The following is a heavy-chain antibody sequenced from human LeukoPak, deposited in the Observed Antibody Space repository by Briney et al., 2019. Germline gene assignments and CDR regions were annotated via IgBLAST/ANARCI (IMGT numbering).Heavy chain of an antibody. V-gene: IGHV4-34*01. CDR2: INHSGST. Sequence: PSETLSLTCAVYGGSFSGYYWSWIRQPPGKGLEWIGEINHSGSTNYNPSLKSRVTISVDTSKNQFSLKLSSVTAADTAVYYCARVYYYGSGSYYSVFDYWGQGTLVTVSS. CDR3: ARVYYYGSGSYYSVFDY. CDR1: GGSFSGYY. J-gene: IGHJ4*02. D-gene: IGHD3-10*01.